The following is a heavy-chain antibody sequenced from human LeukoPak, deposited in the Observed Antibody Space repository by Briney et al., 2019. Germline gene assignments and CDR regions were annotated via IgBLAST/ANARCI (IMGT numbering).Heavy chain of an antibody. CDR3: AVTYYYDSSGYYSFDY. V-gene: IGHV1-2*06. Sequence: ASVKVSCKASGYTFTGYYMHWVRQAPGQGLEWMGRINPNSGGTNYAQKFQGRVTMTRDTSISTAYMELSRLRSDDTAVYYCAVTYYYDSSGYYSFDYWGQGTLVTVSS. D-gene: IGHD3-22*01. J-gene: IGHJ4*02. CDR1: GYTFTGYY. CDR2: INPNSGGT.